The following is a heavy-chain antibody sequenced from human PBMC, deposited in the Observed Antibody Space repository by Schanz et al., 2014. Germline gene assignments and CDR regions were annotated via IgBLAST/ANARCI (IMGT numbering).Heavy chain of an antibody. Sequence: EVQLVASGGGLVQPGGSLRLSCTASGFTFSSYSMNWVRQAPGKGLEWVSAISGSGGSTYYADSVKGRFTISRDNSKNTLYLQMNSLRAEDTALYYCARDRRNADLDYWGQGTLXTVSS. J-gene: IGHJ4*02. CDR1: GFTFSSYS. V-gene: IGHV3-23*04. D-gene: IGHD1-1*01. CDR3: ARDRRNADLDY. CDR2: ISGSGGST.